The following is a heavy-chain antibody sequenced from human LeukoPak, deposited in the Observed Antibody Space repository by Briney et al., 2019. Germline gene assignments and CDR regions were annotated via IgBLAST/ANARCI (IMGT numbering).Heavy chain of an antibody. CDR1: GNTFTGYY. CDR2: INPNSGGT. J-gene: IGHJ3*02. Sequence: VASVKVSCKASGNTFTGYYMHWVRQAPGQGLEWMGWINPNSGGTNYAQKFQGRVTMTRDTSISTAYMELSRLRSDDTAVYYCARALGGPDSSGFNDAFDIWGQGTMVTVSS. V-gene: IGHV1-2*02. CDR3: ARALGGPDSSGFNDAFDI. D-gene: IGHD3-22*01.